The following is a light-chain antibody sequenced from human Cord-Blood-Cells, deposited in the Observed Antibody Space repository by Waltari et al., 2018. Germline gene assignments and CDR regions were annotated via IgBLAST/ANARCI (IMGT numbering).Light chain of an antibody. CDR2: EGS. Sequence: QSALTQPASVSGSPGQSITISCTGTSSDVGSYNLVSWYQQHPGKAPKLMIYEGSKRPSGVSNRFAVAKSGNTASRTISGLHAEDEADYYCCSYAGSSTVVFGGGTKLTVL. CDR1: SSDVGSYNL. CDR3: CSYAGSSTVV. V-gene: IGLV2-23*01. J-gene: IGLJ2*01.